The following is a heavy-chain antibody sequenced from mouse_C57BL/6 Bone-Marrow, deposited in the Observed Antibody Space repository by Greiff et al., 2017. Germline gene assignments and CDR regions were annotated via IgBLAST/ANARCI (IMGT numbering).Heavy chain of an antibody. J-gene: IGHJ4*01. CDR3: ARYRYGSSVYYYAMDY. D-gene: IGHD1-1*01. CDR2: IYPGSGST. CDR1: GYTFTSYW. V-gene: IGHV1-55*01. Sequence: QVQLQQPGAELVKPGASVKMSCKASGYTFTSYWITWVKQRPGQGLEWIGDIYPGSGSTNYNEKFKSKATLTVATSSSTAYMQLSSLTSEDSAVYYCARYRYGSSVYYYAMDYWGQGTSVTVSS.